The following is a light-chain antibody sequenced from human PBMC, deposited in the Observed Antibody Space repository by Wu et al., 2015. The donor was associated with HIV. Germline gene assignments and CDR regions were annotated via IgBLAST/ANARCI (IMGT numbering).Light chain of an antibody. V-gene: IGKV3-20*01. J-gene: IGKJ2*03. CDR2: LAS. CDR3: QQYGSSPR. Sequence: IVLTQSPGTLSLSPGERATLSCRASQSVSSTYLAWYQQKPGQAPRLLIYLASSRATGIPDRFSGSGSGTDFTLTISRLEPEDFAVYYCQQYGSSPRFGQGTKLEIK. CDR1: QSVSSTY.